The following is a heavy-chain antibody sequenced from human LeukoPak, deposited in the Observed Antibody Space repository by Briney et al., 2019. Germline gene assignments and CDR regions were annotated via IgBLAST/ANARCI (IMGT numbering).Heavy chain of an antibody. J-gene: IGHJ4*02. CDR3: ARTYYYDSSGLPSEYYFDY. CDR2: IYHTGST. Sequence: SETLSLTCAVSDDSISSTNWWHWVRQPPGKGLEWIGEIYHTGSTNNNPSLTSRVTISVDKSKNQFSLKLSSVTAADTAVYYCARTYYYDSSGLPSEYYFDYWGQGTLVTVSS. CDR1: DDSISSTNW. D-gene: IGHD3-22*01. V-gene: IGHV4-4*02.